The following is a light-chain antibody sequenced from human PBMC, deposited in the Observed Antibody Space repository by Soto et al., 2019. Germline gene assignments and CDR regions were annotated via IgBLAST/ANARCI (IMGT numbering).Light chain of an antibody. V-gene: IGLV2-14*01. CDR2: EVS. CDR1: SSDVGGFDY. CDR3: SSYTGRKAVV. Sequence: QSALTQPASVSGSPGQSITISCTGASSDVGGFDYVSWSQQHPDKAPKLLIYEVSNRPSGVSNRFSASKSGNTASLTISGLQPEDEADYYCSSYTGRKAVVFGGGTKLTVL. J-gene: IGLJ3*02.